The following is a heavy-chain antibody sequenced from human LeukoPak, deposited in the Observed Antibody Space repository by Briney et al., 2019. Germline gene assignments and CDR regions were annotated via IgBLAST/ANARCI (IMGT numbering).Heavy chain of an antibody. J-gene: IGHJ4*02. CDR1: GFTVSSNY. CDR3: ATFRGGYYFDY. Sequence: GGSLRLSCAASGFTVSSNYMSWVRQAPGKGLEWVSVIYSGGSTYFADSVKGRFTISRDNSKNTLYLKMNSLRAEDTAVYYCATFRGGYYFDYWGQGTLVTVSS. CDR2: IYSGGST. V-gene: IGHV3-53*01. D-gene: IGHD3-10*01.